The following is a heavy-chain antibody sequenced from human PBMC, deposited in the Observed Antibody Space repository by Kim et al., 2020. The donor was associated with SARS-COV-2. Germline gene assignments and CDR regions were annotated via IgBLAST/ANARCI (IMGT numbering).Heavy chain of an antibody. CDR3: ASDATVNSYYVGS. CDR1: GFTFGDFT. V-gene: IGHV3-21*01. J-gene: IGHJ4*02. D-gene: IGHD4-4*01. CDR2: ISSRGYYI. Sequence: GGSLRLSCAASGFTFGDFTMNWVRQAPGKGLEWVSSISSRGYYIYYADSVRGRFTISRDNAQNSLYLQMSSLRAEDTALYYCASDATVNSYYVGSWGQGMLETVSS.